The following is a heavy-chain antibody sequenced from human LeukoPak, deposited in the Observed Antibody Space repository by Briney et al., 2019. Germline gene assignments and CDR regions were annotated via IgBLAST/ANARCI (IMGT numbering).Heavy chain of an antibody. Sequence: GASVKVSCKLSGYTFTSFGISWVRQAPGQGLEWMGWIGAYNGDTNYAQKFQGRVTMTTDTSTSTAYMDLRSLRSDDTAVYYCTRDHCRGDNCPSFDYWGQGTLVTVSS. CDR3: TRDHCRGDNCPSFDY. CDR1: GYTFTSFG. V-gene: IGHV1-18*04. J-gene: IGHJ4*02. CDR2: IGAYNGDT. D-gene: IGHD2-15*01.